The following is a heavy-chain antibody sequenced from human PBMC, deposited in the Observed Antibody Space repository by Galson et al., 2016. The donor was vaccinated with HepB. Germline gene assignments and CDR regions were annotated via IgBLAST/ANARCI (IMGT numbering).Heavy chain of an antibody. CDR1: GYTFTSYD. V-gene: IGHV1-8*01. CDR2: INPDSGDT. CDR3: TGGWDP. J-gene: IGHJ5*02. Sequence: SVKVSCKASGYTFTSYDINWVRQASGQGLEWMGWINPDSGDTGYAQKFQGRVTMTTDTSINTAYMELSSLRSQDTALYYCTGGWDPWGQGTLVIVSS.